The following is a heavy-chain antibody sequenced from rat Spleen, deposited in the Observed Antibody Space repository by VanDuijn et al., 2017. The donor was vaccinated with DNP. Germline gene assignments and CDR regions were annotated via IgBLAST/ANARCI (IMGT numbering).Heavy chain of an antibody. CDR3: TRAMGITRVMDA. CDR2: ITNTGGST. Sequence: EVQLVESGGGPVQPGRSLKLSCVASGFIFSNYWMTWIRQAPGKGLEWVASITNTGGSTYYPDSVKGRFTISRDNAKSTLYLRMNSLRSEDTATYYCTRAMGITRVMDAWGQGASVTVSS. CDR1: GFIFSNYW. D-gene: IGHD1-9*01. V-gene: IGHV5-31*01. J-gene: IGHJ4*01.